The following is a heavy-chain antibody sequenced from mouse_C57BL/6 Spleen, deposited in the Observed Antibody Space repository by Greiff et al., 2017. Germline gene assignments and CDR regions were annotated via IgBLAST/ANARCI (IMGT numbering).Heavy chain of an antibody. V-gene: IGHV5-17*01. D-gene: IGHD2-2*01. J-gene: IGHJ2*01. Sequence: EVKVVESGGGLVKPGGSLKLSCAASGFTFSDYGMHWVRQAPEKGLEWVAYISSGSSTIYYAYTVKGRFTISRDNAKNTLFLQMTSLRSEDTAMYYWARPGGYDGEGYYFDYWGQGTTLTVSS. CDR2: ISSGSSTI. CDR1: GFTFSDYG. CDR3: ARPGGYDGEGYYFDY.